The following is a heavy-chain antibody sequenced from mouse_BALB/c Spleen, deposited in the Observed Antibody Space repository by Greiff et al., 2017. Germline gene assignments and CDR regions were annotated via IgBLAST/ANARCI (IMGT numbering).Heavy chain of an antibody. Sequence: VKLQESGPELVKPGASVRISCKASGYTFTSYYIHWVKQRPGQGLEWIGWIYPGNVNTKYNEKFKGKATLTADKSSSTAYMQLSSLTSEDSAVYFCARFGGNLDYWGQGTTLTVSS. D-gene: IGHD1-1*02. CDR3: ARFGGNLDY. V-gene: IGHV1S56*01. CDR2: IYPGNVNT. CDR1: GYTFTSYY. J-gene: IGHJ2*01.